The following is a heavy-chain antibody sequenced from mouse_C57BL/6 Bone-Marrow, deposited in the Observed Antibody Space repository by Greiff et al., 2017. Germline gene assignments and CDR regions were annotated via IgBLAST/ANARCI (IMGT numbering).Heavy chain of an antibody. Sequence: QVHVKQPGAELVKPGASVKLSCKASGYTFTSYWMHWVKQRPGQGLEWIGMIHPNSGSTNYNEKFKSKATLTVDKSSSQAYMQLSSLTSEDSAVYYCAGCSPYAMDYWGQGTSVTVSS. J-gene: IGHJ4*01. D-gene: IGHD3-3*01. CDR2: IHPNSGST. V-gene: IGHV1-64*01. CDR1: GYTFTSYW. CDR3: AGCSPYAMDY.